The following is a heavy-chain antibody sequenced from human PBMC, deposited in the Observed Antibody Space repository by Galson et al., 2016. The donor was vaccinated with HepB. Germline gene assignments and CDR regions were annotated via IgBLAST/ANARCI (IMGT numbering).Heavy chain of an antibody. CDR1: GGSISNGGYY. D-gene: IGHD5/OR15-5a*01. CDR3: ARVGLRSRWFDP. Sequence: TLSLTCTVSGGSISNGGYYWSWIRQHPGKGLEWIGHIYYTGSTYYNPSLKIRVKISLATSKRQFSLNLNSVTAADTAVYYWARVGLRSRWFDPWGQGTLVTVSS. J-gene: IGHJ5*02. CDR2: IYYTGST. V-gene: IGHV4-31*03.